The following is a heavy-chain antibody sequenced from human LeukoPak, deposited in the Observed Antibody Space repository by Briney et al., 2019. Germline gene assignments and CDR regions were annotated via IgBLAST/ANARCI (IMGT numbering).Heavy chain of an antibody. Sequence: GESLKISCKGSGYSFTSYWIGWVRQMPGKGLEWMGIIYPGDSDTRYSPSFQGQVTISADKSISTAYLRWSSLKASDTAMYYCARSGEVAYDFWSGYSHGQNFDYWGQGTLVTVSS. J-gene: IGHJ4*02. CDR3: ARSGEVAYDFWSGYSHGQNFDY. D-gene: IGHD3-3*01. CDR1: GYSFTSYW. CDR2: IYPGDSDT. V-gene: IGHV5-51*01.